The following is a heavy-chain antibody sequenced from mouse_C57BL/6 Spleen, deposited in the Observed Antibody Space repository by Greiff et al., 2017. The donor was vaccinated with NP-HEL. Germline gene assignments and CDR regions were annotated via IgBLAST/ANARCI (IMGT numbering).Heavy chain of an antibody. CDR1: GFNIKDDY. V-gene: IGHV14-4*01. CDR2: IDPENGDT. J-gene: IGHJ2*01. CDR3: TTWGYDHY. Sequence: EVQLQQSGAELVRPGASVKLSCTASGFNIKDDYMHWVKQRPEQGLEWIGWIDPENGDTEYASKFQGKATITADTSSNTAYLQLSSLTSEDTAVYYCTTWGYDHYWGQGTTLTVSS. D-gene: IGHD2-2*01.